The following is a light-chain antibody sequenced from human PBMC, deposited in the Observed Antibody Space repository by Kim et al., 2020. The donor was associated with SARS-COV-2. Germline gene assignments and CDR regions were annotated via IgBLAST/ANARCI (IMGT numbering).Light chain of an antibody. J-gene: IGKJ1*01. CDR3: QQYNNWPPT. CDR1: QSVSSN. Sequence: VAPGERATRSCRASQSVSSNVAWYQQKPGQAPRLLIYGASTRATGIPARFSGSGSGTEFTLTISSLQSEDFAVYYWQQYNNWPPTFGQGTKVEIK. V-gene: IGKV3-15*01. CDR2: GAS.